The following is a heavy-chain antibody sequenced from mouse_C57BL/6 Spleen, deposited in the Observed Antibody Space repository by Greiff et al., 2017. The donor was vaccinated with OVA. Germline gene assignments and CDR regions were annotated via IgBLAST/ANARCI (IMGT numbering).Heavy chain of an antibody. CDR3: ARDRGRLEGLDY. D-gene: IGHD2-4*01. J-gene: IGHJ2*01. V-gene: IGHV5-4*01. CDR2: ISDGGSYT. Sequence: EVQLVESGGGLVKPGGSLKLSCAASGFTFSSYAMSWVRQTPEKRLEWVATISDGGSYTYYPDNVKGRFTISRDNAKNNLYLQMSHLKSEDTAMYYCARDRGRLEGLDYWGQGTTLTVSS. CDR1: GFTFSSYA.